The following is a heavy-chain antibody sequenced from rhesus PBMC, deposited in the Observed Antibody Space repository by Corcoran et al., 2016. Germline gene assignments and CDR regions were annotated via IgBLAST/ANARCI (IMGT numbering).Heavy chain of an antibody. CDR3: ARRYCTSTTCYAGYFDY. CDR2: IYWDDDK. D-gene: IGHD2-2*01. CDR1: GFSLSTSGMG. V-gene: IGHV2-1*01. Sequence: QVTLKESGPALVKPTQTLTLTCTFSGFSLSTSGMGVGWIRQPPGKTLEWRAHIYWDDDKRYSTSLKSRLTISKDTSKNQVVLTMTNMDPVDTATYYCARRYCTSTTCYAGYFDYWGQGVLVTVSS. J-gene: IGHJ4*01.